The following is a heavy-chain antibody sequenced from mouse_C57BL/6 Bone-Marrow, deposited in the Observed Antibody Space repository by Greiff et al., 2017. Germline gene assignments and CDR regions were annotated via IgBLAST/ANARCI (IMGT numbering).Heavy chain of an antibody. J-gene: IGHJ3*01. CDR3: TTSYLVNAY. V-gene: IGHV14-1*01. Sequence: EVQLQQSGAELVRPGASVKLSCTASGFNIKDYYMHWVKQRPEQGLEWIGRIDPEDGDTEYASKFQGKATMTADTSSNTAYLQLSRLTSEDTAVYYCTTSYLVNAYWGQGTLVTGSA. D-gene: IGHD6-5*01. CDR2: IDPEDGDT. CDR1: GFNIKDYY.